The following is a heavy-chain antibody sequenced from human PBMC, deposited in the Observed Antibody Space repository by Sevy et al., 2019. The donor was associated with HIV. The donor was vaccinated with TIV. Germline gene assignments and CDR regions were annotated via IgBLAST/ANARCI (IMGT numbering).Heavy chain of an antibody. V-gene: IGHV3-53*01. D-gene: IGHD3-3*01. J-gene: IGHJ6*02. CDR1: GFIVSSNY. CDR3: ARGIGMEAPGEDLYYYSYAMDV. CDR2: IYSGGST. Sequence: GGSLRLSCAASGFIVSSNYMSWVRQAPGKGLKWVSVIYSGGSTYYADSVKGRFTISRDNSKNTLYLQMNSLRAEDTAVYYCARGIGMEAPGEDLYYYSYAMDVWGQGTTVTVSS.